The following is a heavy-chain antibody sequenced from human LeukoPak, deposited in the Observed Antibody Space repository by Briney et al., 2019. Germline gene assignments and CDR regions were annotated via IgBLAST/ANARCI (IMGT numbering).Heavy chain of an antibody. CDR3: AKVDILTTHFDY. J-gene: IGHJ4*02. D-gene: IGHD3-9*01. CDR1: GFTFSSYA. CDR2: ISGSGGST. Sequence: PGGSLRLSCAASGFTFSSYAMSWVRQAPGKGLEWVSAISGSGGSTHYADSVKGRFTISRDNAKNSLYLQMNSLRAEDTALYYCAKVDILTTHFDYWGQGTLVTVSS. V-gene: IGHV3-23*01.